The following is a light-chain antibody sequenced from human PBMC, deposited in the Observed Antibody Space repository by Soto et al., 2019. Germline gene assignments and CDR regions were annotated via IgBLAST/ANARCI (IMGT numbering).Light chain of an antibody. CDR3: SSYTSSSTRV. Sequence: QSALTQPASVSGSPGQSITISCTGTSSDVGGYNYVSWYQQHPGKAPKLMIYDVINRPSGVSNRFSGSKSGNTASLTIFGLQAEDEADYYCSSYTSSSTRVFGGGTKLTVL. CDR1: SSDVGGYNY. J-gene: IGLJ2*01. CDR2: DVI. V-gene: IGLV2-14*01.